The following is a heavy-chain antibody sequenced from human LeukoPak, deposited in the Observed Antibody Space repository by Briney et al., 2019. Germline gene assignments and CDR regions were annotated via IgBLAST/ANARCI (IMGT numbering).Heavy chain of an antibody. CDR3: ARGGFGGVWELLRKFDP. CDR2: MNPNSGNT. D-gene: IGHD1-26*01. J-gene: IGHJ5*02. Sequence: GASVKVSCKASGYTFTSYDINWVRQATGQGLEWMGWMNPNSGNTDYAQKFQGRVTITRNTSISTAYMELSSLRSEDTAVYYCARGGFGGVWELLRKFDPWGQGTLVTVSS. CDR1: GYTFTSYD. V-gene: IGHV1-8*03.